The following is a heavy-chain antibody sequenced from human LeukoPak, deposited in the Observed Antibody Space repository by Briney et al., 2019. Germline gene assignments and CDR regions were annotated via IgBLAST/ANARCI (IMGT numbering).Heavy chain of an antibody. CDR2: IKQDGSEK. V-gene: IGHV3-7*01. CDR1: GFTFSSYW. D-gene: IGHD1-26*01. Sequence: PGGSLRLPCVVSGFTFSSYWMSWVRQAPGKGLEWLANIKQDGSEKYYVDSVKGRFTMSRDNAKNSLYLQMNSLRAEDTAVYYCARVQWELRGVGSYFEYWGQGALVTVSS. J-gene: IGHJ4*02. CDR3: ARVQWELRGVGSYFEY.